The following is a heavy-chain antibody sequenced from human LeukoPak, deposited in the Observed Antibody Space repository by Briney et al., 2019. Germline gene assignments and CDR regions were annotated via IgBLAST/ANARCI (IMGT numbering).Heavy chain of an antibody. CDR3: ARGSTFGGLISDF. Sequence: GGSLRLSCAASGFTFSNFEMNWVRQIPGKGLEWLSFITRSSRIIYYADSVKGRFTISRDNANNSLHLQMNSLRVEDTGIYFCARGSTFGGLISDFWGQGTLVTVSS. D-gene: IGHD3-16*01. J-gene: IGHJ4*02. CDR2: ITRSSRII. CDR1: GFTFSNFE. V-gene: IGHV3-48*03.